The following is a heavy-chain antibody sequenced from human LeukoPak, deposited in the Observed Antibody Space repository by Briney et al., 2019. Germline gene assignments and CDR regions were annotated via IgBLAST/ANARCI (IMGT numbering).Heavy chain of an antibody. CDR1: GYSISSGYY. D-gene: IGHD2-2*01. V-gene: IGHV4-38-2*02. CDR2: IYHSGST. J-gene: IGHJ6*02. Sequence: SETLSLTCTVSGYSISSGYYWGWIRQPPGKGLEWIGSIYHSGSTYYNPSLKSRVTISVDTSKNQFSLKLSSVTAADTAVYYCANGGGYCSSTSCPRDYYYGMDVWGQGTTVTVSS. CDR3: ANGGGYCSSTSCPRDYYYGMDV.